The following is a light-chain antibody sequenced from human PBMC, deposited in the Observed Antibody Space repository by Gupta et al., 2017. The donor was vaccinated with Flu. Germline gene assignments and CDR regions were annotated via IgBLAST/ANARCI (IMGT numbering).Light chain of an antibody. CDR3: LQDFSYPWT. V-gene: IGKV1-6*01. Sequence: AIQMTQSPSSLSASVGDRVTITCRASQDIRDDLGWYQQKEGKAPKFLIYAASSVQSGVPSRFSGSGSGTDFTLTISGLQPEYFATYYCLQDFSYPWTFGQGTTVEI. CDR1: QDIRDD. J-gene: IGKJ1*01. CDR2: AAS.